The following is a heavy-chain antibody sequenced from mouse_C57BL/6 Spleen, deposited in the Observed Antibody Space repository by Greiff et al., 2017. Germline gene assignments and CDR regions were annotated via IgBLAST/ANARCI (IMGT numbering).Heavy chain of an antibody. J-gene: IGHJ4*01. CDR2: IYPGDGDT. CDR3: AREGLTTVVARAMDY. CDR1: GYAFSSYW. Sequence: QVQLQQSGAELVKPGASVKISCKASGYAFSSYWMNWVKQRPGKGLEWIGQIYPGDGDTNYNGKFKGKATLSADKSSSTAYMQLSSLTSEDSAVYFCAREGLTTVVARAMDYWGQGTSVTVSS. V-gene: IGHV1-80*01. D-gene: IGHD1-1*01.